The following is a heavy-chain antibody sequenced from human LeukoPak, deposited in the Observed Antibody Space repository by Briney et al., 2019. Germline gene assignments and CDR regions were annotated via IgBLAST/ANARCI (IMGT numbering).Heavy chain of an antibody. CDR1: GYTFTGYY. Sequence: AASVKVSCKASGYTFTGYYMHWVRQAPGQGLEWMGWINPNSGGTNYAQKFQGRVTMTRDTSISTAYMELSRLRSDDTAVYHCARAFYVRTSTASSGYYDSLRFYYYYYMDVWGKGTTVTISS. V-gene: IGHV1-2*02. CDR3: ARAFYVRTSTASSGYYDSLRFYYYYYMDV. CDR2: INPNSGGT. J-gene: IGHJ6*03. D-gene: IGHD3-22*01.